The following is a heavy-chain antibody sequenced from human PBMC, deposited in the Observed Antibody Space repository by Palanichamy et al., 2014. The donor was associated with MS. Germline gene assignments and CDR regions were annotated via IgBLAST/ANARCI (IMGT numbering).Heavy chain of an antibody. CDR3: ALSNGWYRGGDY. J-gene: IGHJ4*02. D-gene: IGHD6-19*01. V-gene: IGHV2-70*15. CDR2: IDWDDDK. CDR1: GFSLSTSGMC. Sequence: QVTLRESGPALVKPTQTLTLTCTLSGFSLSTSGMCVSWIRQPPGKALEWLARIDWDDDKYYSTSRKTRLTISKDTSKNQVVLTMTNMDPVDTATYYCALSNGWYRGGDYWGQGTLVTVSS.